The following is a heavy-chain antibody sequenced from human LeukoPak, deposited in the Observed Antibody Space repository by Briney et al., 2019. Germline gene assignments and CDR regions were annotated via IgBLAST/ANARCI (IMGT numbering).Heavy chain of an antibody. V-gene: IGHV3-30*02. CDR3: ARDRGVRGGAVNWFDP. CDR2: IRYDGTNK. J-gene: IGHJ5*02. CDR1: GFTFSSYG. D-gene: IGHD3-10*01. Sequence: WGVLRLSCAASGFTFSSYGMHWVRQAPGKGLEWVIYIRYDGTNKYYADSVKGRFTISRDNSKNTLYLQMNSLRPEDTAVYYCARDRGVRGGAVNWFDPWGQGTLVTVSS.